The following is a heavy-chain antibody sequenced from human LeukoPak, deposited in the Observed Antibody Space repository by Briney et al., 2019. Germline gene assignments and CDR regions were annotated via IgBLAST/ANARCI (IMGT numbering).Heavy chain of an antibody. Sequence: GGSLRLSSAASGFTFSSYAMSWVRQAPGKGLEWVSAISGSGGSTYYADSVKGRFTISRDNSKNTLYLQMNSLRAEDTAVYYCAKLNGDYGGFNDYYFDYWGQGTLVTVSS. D-gene: IGHD4-17*01. CDR3: AKLNGDYGGFNDYYFDY. V-gene: IGHV3-23*01. CDR2: ISGSGGST. CDR1: GFTFSSYA. J-gene: IGHJ4*02.